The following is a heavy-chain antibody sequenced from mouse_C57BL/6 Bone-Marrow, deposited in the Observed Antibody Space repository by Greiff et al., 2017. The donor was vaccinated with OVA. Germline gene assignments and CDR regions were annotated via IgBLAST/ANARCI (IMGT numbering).Heavy chain of an antibody. CDR1: GFPFNTYA. J-gene: IGHJ3*01. Sequence: EVHPVESGGGLVQPKGSLKLSCAASGFPFNTYAMHWVRPAPGKGLEWVARIRSKSSNYATYYADSVKDRFTISRDDSQSMLYLQMNNLKTEDTAMYYCVRDGGLYYGYEAWFAYWGQGTLVTVSA. CDR3: VRDGGLYYGYEAWFAY. V-gene: IGHV10-3*01. CDR2: IRSKSSNYAT. D-gene: IGHD2-2*01.